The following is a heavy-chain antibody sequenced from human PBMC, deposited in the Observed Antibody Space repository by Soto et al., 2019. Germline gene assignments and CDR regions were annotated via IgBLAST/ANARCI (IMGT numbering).Heavy chain of an antibody. Sequence: QVQLVQSGAEVKKPGSSVKVSCKASGGTFSSYAISWVRQAPGQGLEWMGGIIPIFGTANYAQKFQGRVTITAEKSTSTAYMELGSLRSEDTAVYYCANQIVGATGSDAFDIWGRGTMVTVSS. D-gene: IGHD1-26*01. J-gene: IGHJ3*02. CDR2: IIPIFGTA. V-gene: IGHV1-69*06. CDR1: GGTFSSYA. CDR3: ANQIVGATGSDAFDI.